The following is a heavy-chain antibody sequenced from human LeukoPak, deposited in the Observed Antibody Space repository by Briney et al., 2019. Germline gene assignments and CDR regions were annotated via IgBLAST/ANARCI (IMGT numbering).Heavy chain of an antibody. CDR2: INHSGST. D-gene: IGHD3-10*01. CDR1: GDSISSGSYY. J-gene: IGHJ5*02. Sequence: PSETLSLTCTVSGDSISSGSYYWSWIRQPPGKGLEWIGEINHSGSTNYNPSLKSRVTISVDTSKNQFSLKLSSVTAADTAVYYCARRGSTRWFDPWGQGTLVTVSS. CDR3: ARRGSTRWFDP. V-gene: IGHV4-39*07.